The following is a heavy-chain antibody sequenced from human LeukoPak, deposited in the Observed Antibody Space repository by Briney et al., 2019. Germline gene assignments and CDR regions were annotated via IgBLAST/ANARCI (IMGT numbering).Heavy chain of an antibody. V-gene: IGHV3-48*03. J-gene: IGHJ6*03. Sequence: GGSLRLSCAASGFTFSSYEMNWVRQAPGKGLEWVSYISSSGSTIYYADSVKGRFTISRDNAKNSLYLQMNSLRAEDTAVYYCARAMVRGFSYYYMDVWGKGTTVTVSS. D-gene: IGHD3-10*01. CDR1: GFTFSSYE. CDR3: ARAMVRGFSYYYMDV. CDR2: ISSSGSTI.